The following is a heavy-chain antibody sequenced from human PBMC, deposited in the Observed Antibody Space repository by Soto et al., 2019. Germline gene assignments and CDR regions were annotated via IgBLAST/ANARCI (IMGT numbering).Heavy chain of an antibody. J-gene: IGHJ4*02. D-gene: IGHD4-17*01. CDR3: ARRAPYSDYFFDY. CDR2: IHPADSDT. CDR1: GYSFTTYW. V-gene: IGHV5-51*01. Sequence: GESLKISCKGSGYSFTTYWIGWVRQMPGKGLEWMGIIHPADSDTRYSPSFQGQVTISADKSITSAYLQWSSLKASDTAMYYCARRAPYSDYFFDYWGQGTLVTVSS.